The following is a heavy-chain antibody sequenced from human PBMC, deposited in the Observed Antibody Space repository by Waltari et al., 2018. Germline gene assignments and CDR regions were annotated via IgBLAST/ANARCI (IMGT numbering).Heavy chain of an antibody. D-gene: IGHD3-16*01. CDR1: GFTFNSYA. V-gene: IGHV3-23*01. Sequence: EVQLLESGGGLVQPGQSLIFSCAASGFTFNSYAMSWVRHAPGKGLGVVSALSVRGERTYYADSVKGRFTISRDNSMNTLYLQMNNLRVEDTAVYYCARALWGGFDYWGQGTLLTVSS. CDR2: LSVRGERT. J-gene: IGHJ4*02. CDR3: ARALWGGFDY.